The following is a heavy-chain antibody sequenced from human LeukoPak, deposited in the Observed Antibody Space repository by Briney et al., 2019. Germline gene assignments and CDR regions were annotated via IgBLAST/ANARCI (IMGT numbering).Heavy chain of an antibody. Sequence: GGSLRLSCAASGFTFSNYGMHWVRQAPGKGLEWVAFIRYDGSNKDYADSVKGRFTISRDNSKKTLYLLMNGLSAGDTAVYYCVKDRVHSNYYYMDVWGQGTTITVYS. CDR1: GFTFSNYG. CDR3: VKDRVHSNYYYMDV. D-gene: IGHD2-15*01. J-gene: IGHJ6*03. V-gene: IGHV3-30*02. CDR2: IRYDGSNK.